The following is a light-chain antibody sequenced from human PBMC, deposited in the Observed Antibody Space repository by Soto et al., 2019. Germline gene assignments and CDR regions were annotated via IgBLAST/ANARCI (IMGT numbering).Light chain of an antibody. CDR2: GVS. Sequence: QSALTQPASVSGSPGQSITISCTGSTSDVGAYNYVSWYKHHPGKAPKLMIYGVSNRPSGISNRFSGSKSGNTAFLTISGLQPEDEADYYCSSFTGPTTLDVFGTGTKLTVL. CDR3: SSFTGPTTLDV. CDR1: TSDVGAYNY. J-gene: IGLJ1*01. V-gene: IGLV2-14*01.